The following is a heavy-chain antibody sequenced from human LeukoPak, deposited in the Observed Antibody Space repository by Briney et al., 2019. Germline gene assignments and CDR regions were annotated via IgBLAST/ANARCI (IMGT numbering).Heavy chain of an antibody. D-gene: IGHD3-3*01. CDR2: ISSSGSTI. CDR1: GFTFSDYY. CDR3: ARGRARDYDFWSADYYYYYMDV. V-gene: IGHV3-11*04. Sequence: PGGSLRLSCAASGFTFSDYYMSWIRQAPGKGLEWVSYISSSGSTIYYADSVKGRFTISRDNAKNSLYLQMNSLRAEDTAVYYCARGRARDYDFWSADYYYYYMDVWGKGTTVAVSS. J-gene: IGHJ6*03.